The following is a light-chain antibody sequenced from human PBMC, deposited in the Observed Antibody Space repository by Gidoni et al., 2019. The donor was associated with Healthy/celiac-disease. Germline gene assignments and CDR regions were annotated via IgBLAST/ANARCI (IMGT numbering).Light chain of an antibody. J-gene: IGKJ2*01. CDR1: QSLLHSNGYNY. CDR2: LGS. CDR3: MQALQTSYT. V-gene: IGKV2-28*01. Sequence: DIVLTQSPLSLPVTPGEPASLSCRSSQSLLHSNGYNYLDWYLQKPGQSPQLLIYLGSNRAAGVPDRFSGSGSGTDFTLKISRVEAEDVGVYYCMQALQTSYTFGQGTKLEIK.